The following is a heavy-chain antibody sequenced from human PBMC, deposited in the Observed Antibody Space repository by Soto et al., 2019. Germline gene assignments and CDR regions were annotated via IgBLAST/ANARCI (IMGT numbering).Heavy chain of an antibody. CDR2: IIPILGIA. J-gene: IGHJ2*01. D-gene: IGHD2-2*01. V-gene: IGHV1-69*02. CDR1: GGTFSSYT. Sequence: QVQLVQSGAEAKKPGSSVKVSCKASGGTFSSYTISWVRQAPGQGLEWMGRIIPILGIANYAQKFQGRVTITADKSTSTAYMELSSLRSEDTAVYYCARGLNCSSTSCYYWYFDLWGRGTLVTVSS. CDR3: ARGLNCSSTSCYYWYFDL.